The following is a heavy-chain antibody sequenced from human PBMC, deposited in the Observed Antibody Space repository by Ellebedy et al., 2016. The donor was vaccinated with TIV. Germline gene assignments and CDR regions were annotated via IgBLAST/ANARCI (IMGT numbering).Heavy chain of an antibody. V-gene: IGHV4-39*01. D-gene: IGHD3/OR15-3a*01. CDR3: ARSLLIFTFDKCYFDL. CDR2: IFDSGST. J-gene: IGHJ2*01. Sequence: SETLSLTCTVSGASISRSSYYWGWIRQPPGKGLEWIGNIFDSGSTYYNPSLKSRVTISVDTSKNQFSLKLSSVTAADTAVYYCARSLLIFTFDKCYFDLWGRGTLVTVSS. CDR1: GASISRSSYY.